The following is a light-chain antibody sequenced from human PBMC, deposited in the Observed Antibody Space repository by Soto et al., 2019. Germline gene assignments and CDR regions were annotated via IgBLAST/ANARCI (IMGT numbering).Light chain of an antibody. V-gene: IGKV3-11*01. CDR3: QQRSNWPECT. J-gene: IGKJ1*01. CDR2: DAS. CDR1: QSVSSY. Sequence: EIVLTQSPATLSLSPGERATLSCRASQSVSSYLAWYQQKPGQAPRLLIYDASNRATGIPARFSGSGSGTDYTPTISSLEPEDFADYYCQQRSNWPECTFGQGTKVEIK.